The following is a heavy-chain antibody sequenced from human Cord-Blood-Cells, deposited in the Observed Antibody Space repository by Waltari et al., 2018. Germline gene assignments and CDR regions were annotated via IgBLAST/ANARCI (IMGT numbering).Heavy chain of an antibody. J-gene: IGHJ3*02. CDR1: GYTFTGYY. CDR3: ARGIVGATDAFDI. V-gene: IGHV1-2*02. D-gene: IGHD1-26*01. CDR2: SNPNRGCT. Sequence: QVQLVQSGAEVKKPGASVKVSCKASGYTFTGYYMHWVRQAPGQGLEWMGWSNPNRGCTTYEQKFQGRVTMTRDTSISTAYMELSRLRSDDTAVYYCARGIVGATDAFDIWGQGTMVTVSS.